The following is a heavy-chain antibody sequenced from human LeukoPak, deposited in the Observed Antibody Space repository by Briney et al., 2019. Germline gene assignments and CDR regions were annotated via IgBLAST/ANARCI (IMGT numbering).Heavy chain of an antibody. CDR2: MNPNSGNT. CDR3: ARGSVSYDFWSGLVGYMDV. Sequence: ASVKVSCKASGCTFTSYDINWVRQATGQGLEWMGWMNPNSGNTGYAQKFQGRVTMTRNTSISTAYMELSSLRSEDTAVYYCARGSVSYDFWSGLVGYMDVWGKGTTVTVSS. D-gene: IGHD3-3*01. CDR1: GCTFTSYD. V-gene: IGHV1-8*01. J-gene: IGHJ6*03.